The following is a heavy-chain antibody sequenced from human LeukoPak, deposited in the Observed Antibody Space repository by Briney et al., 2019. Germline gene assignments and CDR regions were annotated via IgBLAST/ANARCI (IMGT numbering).Heavy chain of an antibody. CDR2: INAGNGNT. D-gene: IGHD2-2*03. CDR3: ASQYGYCSSTSCGVEIDY. CDR1: GYTFTSYA. J-gene: IGHJ4*02. Sequence: ASVKVSCKASGYTFTSYAMHCVRQAPGQRLEWMGWINAGNGNTKYSQKFQGRVTITRDTSASTDYMELSRLRSEDTAVYYCASQYGYCSSTSCGVEIDYWGQGTLVTVSS. V-gene: IGHV1-3*01.